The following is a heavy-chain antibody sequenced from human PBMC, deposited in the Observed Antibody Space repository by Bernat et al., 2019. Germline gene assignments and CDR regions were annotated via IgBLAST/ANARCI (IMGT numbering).Heavy chain of an antibody. V-gene: IGHV3-30*02. CDR1: GFTFSSYG. CDR2: IWSDGSKK. D-gene: IGHD1-26*01. CDR3: AKVLRGSYNGDAFDV. J-gene: IGHJ3*01. Sequence: QMLLVESGGGVVQPGGSLRLSCAASGFTFSSYGMHWVRQAPGKGLEWVALIWSDGSKKYYVDSVKGRFTISRDNFDNTLFLQMNSLRPEDTAIYYCAKVLRGSYNGDAFDVWGQGTLVTVSS.